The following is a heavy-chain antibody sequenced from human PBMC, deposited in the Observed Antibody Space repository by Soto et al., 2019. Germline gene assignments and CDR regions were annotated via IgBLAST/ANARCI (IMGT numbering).Heavy chain of an antibody. CDR1: GFTFSSYG. D-gene: IGHD4-4*01. Sequence: PGGSLRLSCAASGFTFSSYGMHWVRQAPGKGLEWVAVISYDGSNKYYADSVKGRFTISRDNSKNTLYLQMDSLRPEDTAIYYCAREGVTNYTDYYFDLWGHGALVTVSS. V-gene: IGHV3-30*03. CDR3: AREGVTNYTDYYFDL. CDR2: ISYDGSNK. J-gene: IGHJ4*01.